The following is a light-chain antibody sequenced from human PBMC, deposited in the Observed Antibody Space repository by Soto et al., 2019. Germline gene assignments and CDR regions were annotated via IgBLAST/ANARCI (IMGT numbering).Light chain of an antibody. CDR2: DVS. CDR3: SSYTTSNTRQIV. CDR1: SRDVCGYNY. V-gene: IGLV2-14*01. J-gene: IGLJ1*01. Sequence: SPPSPPSGSPWPSITISCPGNSRDVCGYNYVSWYQQHPGKAPKFMIYDVSNRPSGVSNRLSGSKSGNTASPTISGLQAEDEADYYCSSYTTSNTRQIVFGTGTKVTVL.